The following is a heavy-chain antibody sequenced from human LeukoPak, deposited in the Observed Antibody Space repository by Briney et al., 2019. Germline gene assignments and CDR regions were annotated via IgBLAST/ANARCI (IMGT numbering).Heavy chain of an antibody. CDR3: ARGTRIAVAGHYFDY. Sequence: GASVEVSCKASGGTFSSYAISWVRQAPGQGLEWMGRIIPIFGIANYAQKFQGRVTITADKSTSTAYMELSSLRSEDTAVYYCARGTRIAVAGHYFDYWGQGTLVTVSS. V-gene: IGHV1-69*04. CDR1: GGTFSSYA. J-gene: IGHJ4*02. CDR2: IIPIFGIA. D-gene: IGHD6-19*01.